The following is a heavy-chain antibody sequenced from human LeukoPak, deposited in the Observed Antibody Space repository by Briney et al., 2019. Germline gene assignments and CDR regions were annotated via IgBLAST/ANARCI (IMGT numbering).Heavy chain of an antibody. Sequence: ASVKVSCKASGYTFTSYGISWVRQAPGQGLEWMGWISACNGNTNYAQKLQGRVTMTTDTPTSTAYMALRSLRSDDTAVYYCARGPLPVVDWLLFHLDYWGQGTLVTVSS. D-gene: IGHD3-9*01. CDR3: ARGPLPVVDWLLFHLDY. CDR2: ISACNGNT. J-gene: IGHJ4*02. V-gene: IGHV1-18*01. CDR1: GYTFTSYG.